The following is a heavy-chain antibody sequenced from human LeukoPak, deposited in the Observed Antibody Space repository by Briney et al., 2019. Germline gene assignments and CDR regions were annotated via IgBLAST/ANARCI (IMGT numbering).Heavy chain of an antibody. J-gene: IGHJ4*02. CDR3: ARRSATVTTDGYYFDY. CDR1: GYSFTNYW. D-gene: IGHD4-17*01. Sequence: GESLKISCKGSGYSFTNYWIAWVRQMPGKGLEWMGIIYPGDSDTGYSPSVQVQVTISVDRSISTAYLQWSSLKASDTAMYYCARRSATVTTDGYYFDYWGQGTLVTVSS. CDR2: IYPGDSDT. V-gene: IGHV5-51*01.